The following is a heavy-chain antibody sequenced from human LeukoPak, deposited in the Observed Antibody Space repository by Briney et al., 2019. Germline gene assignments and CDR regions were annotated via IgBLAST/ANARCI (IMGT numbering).Heavy chain of an antibody. J-gene: IGHJ4*02. D-gene: IGHD3-22*01. V-gene: IGHV3-48*01. CDR3: ARDGLYYYDSSGYYPDY. Sequence: GGSLRLSCAASGFTFSSYSMNWVRQAPGKGLEWVSYISSSSSTIYYADSVKGRFTISRDNSKNTLYLQMNSLRAEDTAVYYCARDGLYYYDSSGYYPDYWGQGTLVTVSS. CDR2: ISSSSSTI. CDR1: GFTFSSYS.